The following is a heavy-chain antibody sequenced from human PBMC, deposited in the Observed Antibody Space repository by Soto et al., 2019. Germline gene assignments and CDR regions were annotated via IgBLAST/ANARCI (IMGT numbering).Heavy chain of an antibody. Sequence: PGGSLRLSCAASGFTFSSYEMNWVRQAPGKGLEWVSYISSSGSTIYYADSVKGRFTISRDNAKNSLYLQMNSLRAEDTAVYYCARLEKTYYDYVWGSYRSVDAFDIWGQGTMGTVSS. V-gene: IGHV3-48*03. CDR1: GFTFSSYE. CDR3: ARLEKTYYDYVWGSYRSVDAFDI. CDR2: ISSSGSTI. J-gene: IGHJ3*02. D-gene: IGHD3-16*02.